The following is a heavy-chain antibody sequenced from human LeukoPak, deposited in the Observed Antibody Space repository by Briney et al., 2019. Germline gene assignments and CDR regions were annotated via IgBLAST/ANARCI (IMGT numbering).Heavy chain of an antibody. CDR1: GFTFSNYG. V-gene: IGHV3-33*01. D-gene: IGHD6-13*01. CDR3: ATVRGYSGSWYADY. J-gene: IGHJ4*02. Sequence: GGSPRLSCAASGFTFSNYGMHWVRQAPGKGLEWVAIIWYDGSNKYYTDSVKGRFTISRDNSKNTLYLQMNSLRAEDTAVYYCATVRGYSGSWYADYWGQGTLVTVSS. CDR2: IWYDGSNK.